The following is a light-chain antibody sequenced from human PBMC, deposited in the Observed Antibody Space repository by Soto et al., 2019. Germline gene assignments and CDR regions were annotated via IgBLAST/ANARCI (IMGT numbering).Light chain of an antibody. CDR2: GAS. V-gene: IGKV3-15*01. CDR3: QQYNNWPRET. Sequence: EIVMTQSPATLSVSPGERATLSCRASQSVSSNLAWDQQKPGQAPRLLIYGASTRATGIPDRFSGSGSGTEFTLTISSLQSEDFAVYYCQQYNNWPRETFGQGTKVEIK. J-gene: IGKJ1*01. CDR1: QSVSSN.